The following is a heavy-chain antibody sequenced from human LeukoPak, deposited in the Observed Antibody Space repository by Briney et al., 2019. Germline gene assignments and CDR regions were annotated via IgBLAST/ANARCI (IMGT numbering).Heavy chain of an antibody. J-gene: IGHJ4*02. CDR1: GFTVSSNY. Sequence: PRGSLRLSCAASGFTVSSNYMSWVRQAPGKGLEWVSVIYSGGDTYYADSVKGRFTISRDNSKDTLYLQMNSLRAEDTAVYYCARCRAFGNFDYWGQGTLVTV. V-gene: IGHV3-53*01. D-gene: IGHD3-10*01. CDR3: ARCRAFGNFDY. CDR2: IYSGGDT.